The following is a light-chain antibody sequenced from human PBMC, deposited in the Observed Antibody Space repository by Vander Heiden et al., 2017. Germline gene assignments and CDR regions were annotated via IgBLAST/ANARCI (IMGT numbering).Light chain of an antibody. V-gene: IGKV3-20*01. CDR2: GAS. J-gene: IGKJ5*01. Sequence: EIVLTQSPGTLSLSPGERATLSCRASQSVSSSYLAWYQQKPGQAPRLLIYGASSRATGIPDRFSGSGYGTDFTLTISRREPEDFAAYYCQHYGSSPPITFGHGTLLEIK. CDR1: QSVSSSY. CDR3: QHYGSSPPIT.